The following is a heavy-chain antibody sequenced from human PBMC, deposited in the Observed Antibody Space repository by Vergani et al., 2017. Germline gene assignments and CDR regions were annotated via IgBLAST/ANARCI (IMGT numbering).Heavy chain of an antibody. CDR1: GFTFSSYA. Sequence: EVQLLESGGGLVQPGGSLRLSCAASGFTFSSYAMSWVRQAPGKGLEWVSAISGSGGSAYYADSVKGRFTISRDNAKNSLYLKMNSLRAEDTAVYYCARAVGASFGVHYWGQGTLVTVSS. CDR3: ARAVGASFGVHY. V-gene: IGHV3-23*01. CDR2: ISGSGGSA. D-gene: IGHD1-26*01. J-gene: IGHJ4*02.